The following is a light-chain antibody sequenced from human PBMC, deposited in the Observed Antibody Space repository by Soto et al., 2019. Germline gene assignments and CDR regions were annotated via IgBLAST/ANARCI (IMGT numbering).Light chain of an antibody. CDR1: QSVSSN. V-gene: IGKV3-15*01. CDR3: QQYNNWPPFT. CDR2: GAS. Sequence: EIVVTQPPSTLSVSPLERSTLSCRASQSVSSNLAWYQQKPGQAPRLLIYGASTRATGIPARFSGSGSGTEFTLTISSLQSEDFAVYYCQQYNNWPPFTFGPGTKVDIK. J-gene: IGKJ3*01.